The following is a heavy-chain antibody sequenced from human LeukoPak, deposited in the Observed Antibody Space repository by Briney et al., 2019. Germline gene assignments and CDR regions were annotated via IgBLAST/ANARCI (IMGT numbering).Heavy chain of an antibody. J-gene: IGHJ4*02. CDR1: GGYFSGYY. Sequence: SETLSLTCAVYGGYFSGYYWSWLRQPPGKGLVWIGEINHSGSTNCNPSLKSRVTISVDTTNNQCSLKLSSVTAADTAVYYCARGRPFGYGGKLAMYYFDYWGQGTLVTVSS. CDR3: ARGRPFGYGGKLAMYYFDY. V-gene: IGHV4-34*01. D-gene: IGHD4-23*01. CDR2: INHSGST.